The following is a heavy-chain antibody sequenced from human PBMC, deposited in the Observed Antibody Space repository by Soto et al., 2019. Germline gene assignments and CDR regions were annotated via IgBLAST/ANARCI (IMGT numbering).Heavy chain of an antibody. CDR3: ARGSGPEDIVVVPAAKKYNWFDP. V-gene: IGHV1-2*04. CDR1: GYTFTGYY. D-gene: IGHD2-2*01. J-gene: IGHJ5*02. CDR2: INPNSGGT. Sequence: QVQLVQSGAEVKKPGASVKVSCKASGYTFTGYYMHWVRQAPGQGLEWMGWINPNSGGTNYAQKFQGWVTMTRDTSISKAYMELSRLRSDDTAVYYCARGSGPEDIVVVPAAKKYNWFDPWGQGTLVTVSS.